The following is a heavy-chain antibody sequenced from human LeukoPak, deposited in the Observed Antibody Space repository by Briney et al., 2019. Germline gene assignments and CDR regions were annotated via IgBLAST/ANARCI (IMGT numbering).Heavy chain of an antibody. J-gene: IGHJ4*02. CDR1: GFTFSNAW. D-gene: IGHD1-26*01. Sequence: GGPLRLSCAAPGFTFSNAWMSWVRQAPGKGLEWVGRIKSKTDGGTTDYDAPVKGRFTISRDDSKNTLYLQMNSLKTEDTAVYYCTTDLLFTVGATSYYFDYWGQGTLVTVSS. CDR3: TTDLLFTVGATSYYFDY. V-gene: IGHV3-15*01. CDR2: IKSKTDGGTT.